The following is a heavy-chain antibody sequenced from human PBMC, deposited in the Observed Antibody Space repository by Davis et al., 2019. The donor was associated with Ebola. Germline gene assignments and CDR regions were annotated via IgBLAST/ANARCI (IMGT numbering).Heavy chain of an antibody. CDR3: ARDSYSYGMDV. V-gene: IGHV4-39*07. J-gene: IGHJ6*02. CDR1: GGSISSSTFY. Sequence: SETLSLTCTVSGGSISSSTFYWGWIRQPPGQGLEWIGNIYYSGSTYYNPSLKSRVTISVDTSKNQFSLKLSSVTAADTAVYYCARDSYSYGMDVWGQGTTVTVSS. CDR2: IYYSGST. D-gene: IGHD2-21*01.